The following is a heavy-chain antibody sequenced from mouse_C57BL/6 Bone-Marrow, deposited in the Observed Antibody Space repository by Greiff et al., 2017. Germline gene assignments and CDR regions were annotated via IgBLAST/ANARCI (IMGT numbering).Heavy chain of an antibody. J-gene: IGHJ4*01. Sequence: QVQLQQSGAELVKPGASVKISCKASGYAFSSYWMNWVKQRPGKGLEWIGQIYPGDGDTNYNGKFKGKATLTADKSSSTAYMQLSSLTSEDSAVYFCARRLRRHAMDYWGQGTSVTGSS. CDR3: ARRLRRHAMDY. CDR1: GYAFSSYW. V-gene: IGHV1-80*01. CDR2: IYPGDGDT. D-gene: IGHD2-4*01.